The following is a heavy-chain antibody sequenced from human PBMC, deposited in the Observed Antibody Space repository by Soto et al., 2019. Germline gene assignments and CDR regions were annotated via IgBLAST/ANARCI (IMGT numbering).Heavy chain of an antibody. CDR3: ASSGIAAAGTVRWFDP. J-gene: IGHJ5*02. CDR2: INAGNGNT. Sequence: ASVKVSCKASGYTFTSYAMHWVRQAPGQRLEWMGWINAGNGNTKYSQKLQGRVTITRDTSASTAYMELSSLRSEDTAVYYCASSGIAAAGTVRWFDPWGQGTLVTVSS. V-gene: IGHV1-3*01. D-gene: IGHD6-13*01. CDR1: GYTFTSYA.